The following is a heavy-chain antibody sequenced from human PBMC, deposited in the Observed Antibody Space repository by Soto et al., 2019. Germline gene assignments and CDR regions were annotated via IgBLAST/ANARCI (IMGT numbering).Heavy chain of an antibody. Sequence: SETLSLTCTVSGGSIRSGGYYWSWIRQHPGKGLEWIGYIYYSGSTYHNPSLKSRVTISVDTSKNQFSLKLSSVTAADTAVYYCARLYYDILTGSPFPFDYWGQGTLVTVSS. V-gene: IGHV4-31*03. CDR3: ARLYYDILTGSPFPFDY. CDR1: GGSIRSGGYY. CDR2: IYYSGST. D-gene: IGHD3-9*01. J-gene: IGHJ4*02.